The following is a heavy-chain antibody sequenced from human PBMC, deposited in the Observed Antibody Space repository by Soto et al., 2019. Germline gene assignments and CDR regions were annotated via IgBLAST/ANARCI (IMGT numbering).Heavy chain of an antibody. CDR2: ISSSSSYI. CDR3: AREYMVDTAMDY. CDR1: GFTFSSYS. Sequence: GGSLRLSCAASGFTFSSYSMNWVRQAPGKGLEWVSSISSSSSYIYYAGSVKGRFTISRDNAKNSLYLQMNSLRAEDTAVYYCAREYMVDTAMDYWGQGTLVTVSS. J-gene: IGHJ4*02. V-gene: IGHV3-21*01. D-gene: IGHD5-18*01.